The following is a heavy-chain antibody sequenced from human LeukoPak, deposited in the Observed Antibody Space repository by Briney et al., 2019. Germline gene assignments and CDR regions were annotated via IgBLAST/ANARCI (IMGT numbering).Heavy chain of an antibody. CDR3: ARRTNCTAIGHMLQY. Sequence: SETLSLTCTVSGGSISGYYWSWSRQPPGKGVEWIGNLYYMRGAWYKSSLKSRVTTSVDTSRNEFSLKLSSVTAADTAVYYCARRTNCTAIGHMLQYWAQETVVSVPS. D-gene: IGHD5-18*01. CDR2: LYYMRGA. J-gene: IGHJ4*02. V-gene: IGHV4-59*01. CDR1: GGSISGYY.